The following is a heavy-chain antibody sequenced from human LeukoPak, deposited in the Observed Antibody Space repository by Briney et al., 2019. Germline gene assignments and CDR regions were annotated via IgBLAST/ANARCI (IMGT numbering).Heavy chain of an antibody. CDR1: GGSISNHY. Sequence: PSETLSLTCSVSGGSISNHYWSWIRQPPGRGLEWIAYIYYSGDTNYNPSLQSRATISLDTSENQFSLKVSSVTAADTAVYYCARLTRAGGVSIMYHYFDLWGRGTLVTVSS. J-gene: IGHJ2*01. D-gene: IGHD2-8*02. CDR3: ARLTRAGGVSIMYHYFDL. V-gene: IGHV4-59*11. CDR2: IYYSGDT.